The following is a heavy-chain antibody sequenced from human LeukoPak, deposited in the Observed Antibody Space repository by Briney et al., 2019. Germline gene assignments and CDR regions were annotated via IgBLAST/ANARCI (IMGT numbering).Heavy chain of an antibody. CDR3: ARDQLYYYDSSGTFDY. CDR2: INHSGST. D-gene: IGHD3-22*01. V-gene: IGHV4-34*01. J-gene: IGHJ4*02. Sequence: SETLSLTCAVYGGSFSGYYWSWIRQPPGKGLEWIGEINHSGSTNYNPSLKSRVTISVDTSKNQCSLKLSSVTAADTAVYYCARDQLYYYDSSGTFDYWGQGTLVTVSS. CDR1: GGSFSGYY.